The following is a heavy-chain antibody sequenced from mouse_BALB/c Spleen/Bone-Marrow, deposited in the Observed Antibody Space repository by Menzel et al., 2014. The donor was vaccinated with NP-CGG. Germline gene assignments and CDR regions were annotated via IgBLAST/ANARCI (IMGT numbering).Heavy chain of an antibody. CDR2: IYPRDGST. Sequence: VHLQQSGPELVKPGASVKISCKASGYTFTSYYIHWVEQRPGQGLEWIGYIYPRDGSTNYNEKFKGKATLTADTSSSTAYMQLSSLTSEDSAVYFCARGVVAPHWYFDVWGAGTTVTVSS. CDR3: ARGVVAPHWYFDV. CDR1: GYTFTSYY. D-gene: IGHD1-1*01. J-gene: IGHJ1*01. V-gene: IGHV1S12*01.